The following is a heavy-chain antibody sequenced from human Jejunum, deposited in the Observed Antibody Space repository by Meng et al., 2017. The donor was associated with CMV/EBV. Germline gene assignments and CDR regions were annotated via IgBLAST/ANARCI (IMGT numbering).Heavy chain of an antibody. CDR3: ARYGVVAAMDY. CDR2: IKADGTEI. D-gene: IGHD1-26*01. V-gene: IGHV3-7*01. J-gene: IGHJ4*02. Sequence: CAASGFTFSTYWMTWVRRAAGKGLEWVANIKADGTEIRYVDSVKGRFTISRDNAKNSLYLQLNSPRAEDAAMYYCARYGVVAAMDYWGQGTLVTVSS. CDR1: GFTFSTYW.